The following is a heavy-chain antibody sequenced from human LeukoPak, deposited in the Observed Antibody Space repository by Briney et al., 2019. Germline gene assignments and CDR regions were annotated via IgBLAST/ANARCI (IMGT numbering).Heavy chain of an antibody. CDR1: GFTFSSFD. CDR2: ICTASDT. CDR3: GRDPNGDYVGAFEF. V-gene: IGHV3-13*01. D-gene: IGHD4-17*01. Sequence: GGSLRLSCAASGFTFSSFDMHWVRQPPRQGLEWVSTICTASDTYYPGSVEGRFTLSRDNSRNTLYLQMDSLRADDTAVYYCGRDPNGDYVGAFEFWGQGTLVSVSS. J-gene: IGHJ3*01.